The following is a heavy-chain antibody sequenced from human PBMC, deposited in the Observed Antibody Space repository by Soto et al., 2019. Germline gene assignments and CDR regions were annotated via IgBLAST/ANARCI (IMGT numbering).Heavy chain of an antibody. V-gene: IGHV1-69*01. CDR1: GGTFSSYA. D-gene: IGHD3-3*01. Sequence: QVQLVQSGAEVKKPGSSVNVSCKASGGTFSSYAISWVRQAPGQGLEWMGGIIPIFGTANYAQKFQGRVTITADESTSTAYMELSSLRSEDTAVYYCARGPLAIFGVVTSDWYFDLWGRGTLVTVSS. J-gene: IGHJ2*01. CDR3: ARGPLAIFGVVTSDWYFDL. CDR2: IIPIFGTA.